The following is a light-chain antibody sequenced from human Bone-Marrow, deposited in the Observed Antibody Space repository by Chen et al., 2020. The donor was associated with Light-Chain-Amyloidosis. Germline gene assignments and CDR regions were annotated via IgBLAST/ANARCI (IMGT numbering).Light chain of an antibody. CDR2: NYS. CDR3: ATWEDSMNGPV. CDR1: SSNIGHNS. V-gene: IGLV1-44*01. J-gene: IGLJ3*02. Sequence: QSVLTQSPSVSGPPGQRVTISCSGSSSNIGHNSVNWYVQLPGTSPKLLLYNYSQRPSGVPERFSGSKSGASASLAISGLRSEDEANYYCATWEDSMNGPVFGGGTHLTVL.